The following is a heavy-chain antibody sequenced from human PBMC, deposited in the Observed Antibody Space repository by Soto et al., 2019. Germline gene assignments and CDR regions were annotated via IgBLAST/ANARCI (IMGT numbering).Heavy chain of an antibody. Sequence: HPGGSLRLSCAASGFTFSSFWMAWVRQAPGKGLEWLANIKEDGSMTYYLDSVKGRFTISRDNAKNSLYLQMNSLRADDTAVHYCAREYYYTMDVWGQGTMVTVSS. CDR3: AREYYYTMDV. CDR1: GFTFSSFW. CDR2: IKEDGSMT. J-gene: IGHJ6*02. V-gene: IGHV3-7*05.